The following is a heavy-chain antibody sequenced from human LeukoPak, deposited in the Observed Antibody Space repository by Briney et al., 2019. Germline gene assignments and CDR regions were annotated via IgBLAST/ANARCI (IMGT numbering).Heavy chain of an antibody. D-gene: IGHD3-10*01. CDR1: GYTLTSYD. J-gene: IGHJ4*02. CDR2: MNPNSGNT. V-gene: IGHV1-8*01. CDR3: ARGRQLLWFGELFENFDY. Sequence: ASVKVSCKASGYTLTSYDINWVRQATGQGLEWMGWMNPNSGNTGYAQKFQGRVTMTRNTSISTAYMELSSLRSEDTAVYYCARGRQLLWFGELFENFDYWGQGTLVTVSS.